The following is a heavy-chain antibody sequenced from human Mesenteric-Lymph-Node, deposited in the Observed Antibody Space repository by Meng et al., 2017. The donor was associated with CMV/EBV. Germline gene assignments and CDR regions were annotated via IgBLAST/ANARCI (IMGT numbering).Heavy chain of an antibody. CDR3: AREVEQLDDN. Sequence: ASVKVSCKISGYTLTELSIHWVRQTPGQGLEWMGWISAYNGNTNYAQKLQGRVTMTTDTSTSTAYMELRSLRSDDTAVYYCAREVEQLDDNWGQGTLVTVSS. D-gene: IGHD6-6*01. V-gene: IGHV1-18*01. J-gene: IGHJ4*02. CDR2: ISAYNGNT. CDR1: GYTLTELS.